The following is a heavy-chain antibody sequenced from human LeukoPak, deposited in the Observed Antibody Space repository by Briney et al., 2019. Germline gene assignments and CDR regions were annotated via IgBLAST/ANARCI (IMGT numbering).Heavy chain of an antibody. CDR1: GGPISSSSYY. CDR2: IYYSGST. J-gene: IGHJ4*02. Sequence: SETLSLTCTVSGGPISSSSYYWGWIRQPPGKGLEWIGSIYYSGSTYYNPSLKSRVTISVDTSKNQFSLKLSSVTAADTAVYYCARVLRGYSYGYFLDYWGQGTLVTVSS. D-gene: IGHD5-18*01. V-gene: IGHV4-39*07. CDR3: ARVLRGYSYGYFLDY.